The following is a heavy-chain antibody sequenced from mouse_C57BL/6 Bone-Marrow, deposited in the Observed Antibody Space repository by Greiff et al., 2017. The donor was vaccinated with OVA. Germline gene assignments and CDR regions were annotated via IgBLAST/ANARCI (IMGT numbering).Heavy chain of an antibody. Sequence: EVHLVESGGGLVKPGGSLKLSCAASGFTFSDYGMHWVRQAPEKGLEWVAYISSGSSTIYYADTVKGRFTISRDNAKNTLFLQMTSLWSEETAMYYCARPITTVVAHYYAMDYWGQGTSVTVSS. CDR2: ISSGSSTI. CDR3: ARPITTVVAHYYAMDY. V-gene: IGHV5-17*01. J-gene: IGHJ4*01. D-gene: IGHD1-1*01. CDR1: GFTFSDYG.